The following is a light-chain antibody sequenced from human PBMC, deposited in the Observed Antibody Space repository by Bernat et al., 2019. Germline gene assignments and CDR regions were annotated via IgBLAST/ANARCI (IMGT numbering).Light chain of an antibody. V-gene: IGLV10-54*04. J-gene: IGLJ3*02. CDR1: SNNVGYEG. CDR2: RND. Sequence: QAGLTQPPSVSKGLRQTATLTCTGNSNNVGYEGAAWLQQHQGHPPKLLSDRNDNRPSGNSERISAYRSGNTASLTITGRQPGDEADYYCSAWDRSLSAWVFGGGTKLTVL. CDR3: SAWDRSLSAWV.